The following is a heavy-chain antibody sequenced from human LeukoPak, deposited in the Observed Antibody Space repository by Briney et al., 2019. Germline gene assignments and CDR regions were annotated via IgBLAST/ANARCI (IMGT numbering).Heavy chain of an antibody. CDR1: GYTFTSYD. V-gene: IGHV1-8*01. CDR3: ATDGADYSDAFDI. Sequence: ASVKVSCKASGYTFTSYDINWVRQATGQGLEWMGWMNPNSGNTGYAQKFQGRVTMTEDTSTDTAYMELSSLRSEDTAVYYCATDGADYSDAFDIWGQGTMVTVSS. CDR2: MNPNSGNT. J-gene: IGHJ3*02. D-gene: IGHD4/OR15-4a*01.